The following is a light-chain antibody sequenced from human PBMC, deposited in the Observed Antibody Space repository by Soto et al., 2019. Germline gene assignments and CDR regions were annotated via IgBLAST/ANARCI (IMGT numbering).Light chain of an antibody. J-gene: IGLJ2*01. CDR1: SSDIGGFNY. CDR3: CSHTSTITVVL. CDR2: DVN. Sequence: QSALTQPASVSGSPGQSIAISCTGSSSDIGGFNYVSWHQQHPGKAPKLIIYDVNNRPSGVSNRFSGSKSGNTASLTISGLQAEDEADYYCCSHTSTITVVLFGGGTKLTVL. V-gene: IGLV2-14*03.